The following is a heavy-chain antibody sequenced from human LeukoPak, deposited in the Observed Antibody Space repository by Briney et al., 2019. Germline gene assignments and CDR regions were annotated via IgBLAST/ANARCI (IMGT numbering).Heavy chain of an antibody. Sequence: ATVTVSCKVSGYTLTELSMHWVRQAPGKGLGWMGGFDPEDGETIFAQKFQGRVTMTEDTSTDTAYMELSSLRSEDTAVHYCATIAAAGGYYYYGMDVWGQGTTVTVSS. CDR1: GYTLTELS. J-gene: IGHJ6*02. CDR2: FDPEDGET. D-gene: IGHD6-13*01. CDR3: ATIAAAGGYYYYGMDV. V-gene: IGHV1-24*01.